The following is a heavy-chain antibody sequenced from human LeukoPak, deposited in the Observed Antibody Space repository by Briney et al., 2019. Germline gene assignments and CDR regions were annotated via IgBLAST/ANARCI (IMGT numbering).Heavy chain of an antibody. D-gene: IGHD2-2*01. CDR2: ISSSGSTI. Sequence: PGGSLRLSCAASGFTFSNHEINWVRQAPGKGLEWVSYISSSGSTIYYADSVKGRFTISRDNAKNSLYLQMNSLRVEDTAVYFCARAGQFDGIVVTRPAVAGDYWGQGTLVTVSS. CDR1: GFTFSNHE. J-gene: IGHJ4*02. CDR3: ARAGQFDGIVVTRPAVAGDY. V-gene: IGHV3-48*03.